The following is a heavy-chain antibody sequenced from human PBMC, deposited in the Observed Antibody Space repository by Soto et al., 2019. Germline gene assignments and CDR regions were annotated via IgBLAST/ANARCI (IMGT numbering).Heavy chain of an antibody. D-gene: IGHD6-13*01. J-gene: IGHJ4*02. Sequence: QVQVVESGGGVVQPGGSLRLSCAASGFTFSTSAMHWVRQAPGKGLEWMAMISYGGNNKYYADSVKGRFTISRDISESTLYLQMNSLRTEDTAVYYCAREAFEAGRGHFGYWGQGTLVSVSS. V-gene: IGHV3-30-3*01. CDR2: ISYGGNNK. CDR3: AREAFEAGRGHFGY. CDR1: GFTFSTSA.